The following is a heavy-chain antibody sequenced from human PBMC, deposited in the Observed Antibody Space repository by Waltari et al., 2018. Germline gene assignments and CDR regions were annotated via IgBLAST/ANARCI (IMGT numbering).Heavy chain of an antibody. CDR1: GGSFSGYY. D-gene: IGHD1-26*01. Sequence: QVQLQQWGAGLLKPSETLSLTCGVSGGSFSGYYWGWLRQPPGKGLEGIGEVDHGGSATYHPSLKGRVTMSVDTSSNQFSLKMISVTAADTAVYYCARGNGGYSDWGPGALVAVSS. J-gene: IGHJ4*02. CDR2: VDHGGSA. V-gene: IGHV4-34*02. CDR3: ARGNGGYSD.